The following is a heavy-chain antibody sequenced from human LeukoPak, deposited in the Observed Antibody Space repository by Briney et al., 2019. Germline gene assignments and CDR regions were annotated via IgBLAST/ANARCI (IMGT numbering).Heavy chain of an antibody. CDR2: ISSSGSTI. CDR1: GFTFRDYY. J-gene: IGHJ1*01. D-gene: IGHD6-19*01. Sequence: GGSLRLSCAGSGFTFRDYYMSWVRQAPGKGVEWGSYISSSGSTIYYADSVKGRFTISRHNAKNSLYLQMNSLRAEDTAAYYCASPPDSSGWPAEYFQHWGQGTLATVSS. CDR3: ASPPDSSGWPAEYFQH. V-gene: IGHV3-11*04.